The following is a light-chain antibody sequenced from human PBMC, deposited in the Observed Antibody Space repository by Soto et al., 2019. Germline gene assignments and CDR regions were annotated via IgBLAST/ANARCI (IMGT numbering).Light chain of an antibody. V-gene: IGKV3-15*01. Sequence: DIVMTQSPVPLSVSPGDRATLSCRASQSVSTNLAWYQQKPGQAPRLLIYAASTRATGIPVRFSGSGSGTKFTLSISSLQSEDFAVYFCQQYYDWPPLTFGGGTKVEIK. CDR2: AAS. CDR1: QSVSTN. CDR3: QQYYDWPPLT. J-gene: IGKJ4*01.